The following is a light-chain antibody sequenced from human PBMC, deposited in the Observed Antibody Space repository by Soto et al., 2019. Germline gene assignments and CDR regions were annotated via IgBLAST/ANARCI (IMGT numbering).Light chain of an antibody. CDR1: SSNIGSNT. CDR3: AAWDDSLNGRV. Sequence: QDVLTQPPSASGTPGQRVTISCSGSSSNIGSNTVNWYQQLPGPAPKLLIYSNNQRPSGVPDRFSGSKSGTSASLAISGLQSEDEADYYCAAWDDSLNGRVFGGGTKVTVL. V-gene: IGLV1-44*01. J-gene: IGLJ2*01. CDR2: SNN.